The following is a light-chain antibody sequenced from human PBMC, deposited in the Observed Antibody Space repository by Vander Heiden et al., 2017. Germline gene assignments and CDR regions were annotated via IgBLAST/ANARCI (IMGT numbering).Light chain of an antibody. V-gene: IGKV1-16*02. CDR2: AAS. Sequence: DIQMTQSPSSLSVSVGERVIITCRASQDIRYCLAWYQQKPGKAPKPLIYAASSWQSGVPSKFSGSGSGTEFTLTISSLQPEDFAAYYCQQYYTNPRTFGPGTKVEIK. CDR1: QDIRYC. CDR3: QQYYTNPRT. J-gene: IGKJ1*01.